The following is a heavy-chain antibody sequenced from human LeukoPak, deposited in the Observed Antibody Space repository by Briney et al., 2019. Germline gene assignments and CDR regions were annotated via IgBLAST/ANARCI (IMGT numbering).Heavy chain of an antibody. Sequence: GGSLRLSCAASGFTFSSYAMHWVRQAPGKGLEWVAVISYDGCNKYYADSVKGRFTISRDNSKNTLYLQMNSLRAEDTAVYYCARDLLMVTFDYWGQGTLVTVSS. CDR1: GFTFSSYA. J-gene: IGHJ4*02. V-gene: IGHV3-30*04. CDR3: ARDLLMVTFDY. CDR2: ISYDGCNK. D-gene: IGHD5-18*01.